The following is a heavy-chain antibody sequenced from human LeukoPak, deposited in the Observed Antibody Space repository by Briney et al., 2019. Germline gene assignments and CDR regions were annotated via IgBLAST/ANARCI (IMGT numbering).Heavy chain of an antibody. CDR3: ALNGSGRGAGSYYNWFDP. D-gene: IGHD3-10*01. CDR2: FYSSGNT. J-gene: IGHJ5*02. CDR1: GGSISSGGYY. V-gene: IGHV4-39*01. Sequence: PSETLSLTCTVSGGSISSGGYYWSWIRQHPGKGLEWIGSFYSSGNTYYNPSLKSRVTISADTSKNQFSLKLTSVTAADTAVYYCALNGSGRGAGSYYNWFDPRGQGTLVTVSS.